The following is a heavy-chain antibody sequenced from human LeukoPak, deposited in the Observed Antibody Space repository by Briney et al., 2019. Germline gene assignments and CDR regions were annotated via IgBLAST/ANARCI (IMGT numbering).Heavy chain of an antibody. CDR3: ARGWFSDTMIVDHFFDY. D-gene: IGHD3-22*01. V-gene: IGHV1-69*04. Sequence: GASVKVSCKASGYIFTDYYLHWVRQAPGQGLEWMGRIIPILGIANYAQKFQGRVTITADKSTSTAYMELSSLRSEDTAVYYCARGWFSDTMIVDHFFDYWGQGTLVTVSS. J-gene: IGHJ4*02. CDR1: GYIFTDYY. CDR2: IIPILGIA.